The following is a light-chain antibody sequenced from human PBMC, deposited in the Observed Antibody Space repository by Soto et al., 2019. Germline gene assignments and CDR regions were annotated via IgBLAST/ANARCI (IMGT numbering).Light chain of an antibody. Sequence: QSALTQPPSASGTPGQRVTISCSGSSSNIGSKAVNWYQHLPGTAPKLLIYSSSQRPSGVPDRFSGSKSGTSASLAISGLQSEDEADYYCAAWDDSLKGVVFGGGTKVTVL. CDR3: AAWDDSLKGVV. J-gene: IGLJ2*01. V-gene: IGLV1-44*01. CDR1: SSNIGSKA. CDR2: SSS.